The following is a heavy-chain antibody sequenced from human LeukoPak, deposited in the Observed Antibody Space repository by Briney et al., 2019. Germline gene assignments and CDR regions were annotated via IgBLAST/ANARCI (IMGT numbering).Heavy chain of an antibody. Sequence: GESLKISCETSGYTFRSNWIAWVRQVPGKGLEWIGVIYPGDSDIRYSPSFQGQVIISADKSITTAYLQWSSLKASDTAMYYCARQGYGDWYFDFWGRGTLVTVSS. V-gene: IGHV5-51*01. CDR1: GYTFRSNW. CDR3: ARQGYGDWYFDF. J-gene: IGHJ2*01. D-gene: IGHD4-17*01. CDR2: IYPGDSDI.